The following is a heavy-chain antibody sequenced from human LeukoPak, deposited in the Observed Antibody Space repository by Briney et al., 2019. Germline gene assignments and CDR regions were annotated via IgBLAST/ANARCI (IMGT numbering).Heavy chain of an antibody. J-gene: IGHJ5*02. V-gene: IGHV1-69*13. CDR2: IIPIFGTA. CDR3: AREPLPGTNWFDP. D-gene: IGHD1-14*01. Sequence: SVKVSCKASGGTFSSYAISWVRQAPGQGLEWMGGIIPIFGTANYAQKFQGRVTITADESTSTAYMELSSLRSEDTAVYYCAREPLPGTNWFDPWGQGTLVTVSS. CDR1: GGTFSSYA.